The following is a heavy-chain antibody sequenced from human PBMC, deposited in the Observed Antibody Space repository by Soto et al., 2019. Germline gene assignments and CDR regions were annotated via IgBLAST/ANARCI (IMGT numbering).Heavy chain of an antibody. CDR2: IIPIFGTA. J-gene: IGHJ4*02. D-gene: IGHD6-6*01. CDR3: ARGPLQLEYSSSSPIDY. V-gene: IGHV1-69*13. CDR1: GGTFSSYA. Sequence: SVKVSCKASGGTFSSYAISWVRQAPGQGLEWMGGIIPIFGTANYAQKFQGRVTITADESTSTAYMELSSLRSEDTAVYYCARGPLQLEYSSSSPIDYWGQGTLVTVSS.